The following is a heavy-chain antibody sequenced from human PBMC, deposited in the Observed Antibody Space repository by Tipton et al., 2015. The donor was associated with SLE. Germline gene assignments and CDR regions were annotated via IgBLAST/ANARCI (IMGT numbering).Heavy chain of an antibody. D-gene: IGHD3-22*01. J-gene: IGHJ4*02. CDR2: VYHSGST. Sequence: TLSLTCTVSGGSIRTSSNFWAWIRQPPGKRPEWIGNVYHSGSTYYNPSLKRRVTILVETSKNQFSLRLLSVTAADTAVYYCVRGPRGSSGYPNWGQGTLVTVSS. V-gene: IGHV4-39*07. CDR1: GGSIRTSSNF. CDR3: VRGPRGSSGYPN.